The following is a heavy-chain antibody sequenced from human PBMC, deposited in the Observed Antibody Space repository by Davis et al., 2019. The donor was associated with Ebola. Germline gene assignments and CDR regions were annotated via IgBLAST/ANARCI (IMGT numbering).Heavy chain of an antibody. CDR3: AKDTSNIWFDI. V-gene: IGHV3-23*01. J-gene: IGHJ3*02. CDR1: GFTFSNSA. CDR2: LGTSADT. D-gene: IGHD1-26*01. Sequence: GESLKISCAVSGFTFSNSAMHWVRQAPGKGLEWVSTLGTSADTYYADSVKGRFTISRDNSKNTLYLQMNGLRVEDTAIYYCAKDTSNIWFDIWGQGTMVTVSS.